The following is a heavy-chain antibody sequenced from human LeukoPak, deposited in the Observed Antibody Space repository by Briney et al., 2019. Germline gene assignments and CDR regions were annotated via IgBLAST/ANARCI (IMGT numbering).Heavy chain of an antibody. CDR1: GLTFSTYA. CDR2: ISAGSASI. Sequence: GGSLRLSCVASGLTFSTYAMTWVRQAPGKGLEWVSAISAGSASIFYADSVKGRFTISRDNSKNTLYLQMNSLRAEDTAVYYCAKDRYYDSSGLFDYWGQGTLVTVSS. J-gene: IGHJ4*02. D-gene: IGHD3-22*01. V-gene: IGHV3-23*01. CDR3: AKDRYYDSSGLFDY.